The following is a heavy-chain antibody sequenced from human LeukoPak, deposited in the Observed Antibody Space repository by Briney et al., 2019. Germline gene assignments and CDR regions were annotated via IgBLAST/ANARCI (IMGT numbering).Heavy chain of an antibody. CDR1: GGSISSYY. CDR2: IYNSGST. D-gene: IGHD5-24*01. Sequence: SETLSLTCTVSGGSISSYYWSWIRQPPGKGLEWIGYIYNSGSTNYNSSLKSRVTISADTSMNQFSLKLSSVTAADTAVYYCARARGATIFQSAFDIWGQGTMVTVSS. J-gene: IGHJ3*02. CDR3: ARARGATIFQSAFDI. V-gene: IGHV4-59*01.